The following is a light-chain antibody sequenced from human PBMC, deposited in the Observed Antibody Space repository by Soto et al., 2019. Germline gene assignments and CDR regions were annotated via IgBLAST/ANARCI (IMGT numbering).Light chain of an antibody. CDR1: ASLFGF. V-gene: IGKV3-15*01. Sequence: DIVLTQSPAPLSVSPGDTVTLSCRASASLFGFLAWYQQKPGQAPRLLMYGVSTRATGIPARFSGGGSATDFTLTISSLQSEDSAFYFCQSYNDWPFASGLGTRLEI. J-gene: IGKJ2*01. CDR3: QSYNDWPFA. CDR2: GVS.